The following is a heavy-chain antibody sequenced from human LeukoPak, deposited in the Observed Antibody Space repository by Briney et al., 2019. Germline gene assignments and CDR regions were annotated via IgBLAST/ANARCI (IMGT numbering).Heavy chain of an antibody. CDR3: ARGLASGYPPIPFDY. CDR1: GYSISSGYY. CDR2: IYHSGST. J-gene: IGHJ4*02. V-gene: IGHV4-38-2*02. Sequence: PSETLSLTCTVSGYSISSGYYWGWIRQPPGKGLEWIGSIYHSGSTYYNPSLKSRVTISVDTSKNQFSLKLSPVTAADTAVYYCARGLASGYPPIPFDYWGQGTLVTVSS. D-gene: IGHD3-3*01.